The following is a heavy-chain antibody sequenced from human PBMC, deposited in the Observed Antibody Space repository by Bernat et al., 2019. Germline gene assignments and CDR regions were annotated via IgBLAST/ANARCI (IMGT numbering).Heavy chain of an antibody. CDR1: GFTFSSYG. Sequence: VQLVESGGGLVQPGGSLRVSCAASGFTFSSYGMHWVRQTPGKGLEWLAVISFDGRNQYYPDSVKGRFTISRDNFKNTLDLQMNSLRPEDTAVYYCAKGVSAGSTHFKWSGMDVWGQGTTVTVSS. CDR3: AKGVSAGSTHFKWSGMDV. D-gene: IGHD3-3*02. CDR2: ISFDGRNQ. J-gene: IGHJ6*02. V-gene: IGHV3-30*18.